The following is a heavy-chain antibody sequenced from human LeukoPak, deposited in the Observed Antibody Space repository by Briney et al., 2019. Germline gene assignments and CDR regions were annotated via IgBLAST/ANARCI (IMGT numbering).Heavy chain of an antibody. CDR1: GGSISGYY. Sequence: SETLSLTCTVSGGSISGYYWSWIRQPPGEGLEWIGYIYYSGSTNYNPSLKSRVTISVDTSKNQFSLKLSSVTAADTAVYYCAREVDCSGGSCYHFDYWGQGTLVTVSS. V-gene: IGHV4-59*01. J-gene: IGHJ4*02. D-gene: IGHD2-15*01. CDR2: IYYSGST. CDR3: AREVDCSGGSCYHFDY.